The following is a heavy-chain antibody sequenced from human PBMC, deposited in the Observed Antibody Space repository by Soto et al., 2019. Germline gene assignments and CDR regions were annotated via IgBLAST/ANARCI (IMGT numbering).Heavy chain of an antibody. CDR3: ARVGGSGSYWMPRLDF. D-gene: IGHD3-10*01. J-gene: IGHJ4*02. CDR1: GFTFSSYS. V-gene: IGHV3-30*03. CDR2: ISFDGNNK. Sequence: GGSLRLSCAASGFTFSSYSLNWVRQAPGKGLEWVALISFDGNNKFYADSIKGRFTISRDASTNTLFLQMNSLTTEDTAVYFCARVGGSGSYWMPRLDFWGRGTLVTVSS.